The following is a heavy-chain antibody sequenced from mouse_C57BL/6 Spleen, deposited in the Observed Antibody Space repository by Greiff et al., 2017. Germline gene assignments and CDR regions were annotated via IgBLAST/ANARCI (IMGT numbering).Heavy chain of an antibody. J-gene: IGHJ2*01. Sequence: VQLQQSGAELVRPGASVTLSCKASGYTFTDYEMHWVKQTPVHGLEWIGAIDPETGGTAYNQKFKGKAILTADKSSSTAYMELRSLTSEDSAVYYCTREIRGIYYFDYWGQGTTLTVSS. CDR2: IDPETGGT. CDR3: TREIRGIYYFDY. V-gene: IGHV1-15*01. CDR1: GYTFTDYE.